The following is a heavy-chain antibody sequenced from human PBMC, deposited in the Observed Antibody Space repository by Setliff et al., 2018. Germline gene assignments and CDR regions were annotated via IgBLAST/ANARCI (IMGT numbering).Heavy chain of an antibody. V-gene: IGHV4-39*01. Sequence: PSETLSLTCTVSGGSINSGVYYWGWIRQPPGKGLEWIGRIYHGGDTYYNPSLVSRATLSLDTSRNQFSLRLQSVTAADTAVYYCARMSGFQYMDVWGKGTTVTVSS. J-gene: IGHJ6*03. CDR1: GGSINSGVYY. CDR2: IYHGGDT. D-gene: IGHD3-3*01. CDR3: ARMSGFQYMDV.